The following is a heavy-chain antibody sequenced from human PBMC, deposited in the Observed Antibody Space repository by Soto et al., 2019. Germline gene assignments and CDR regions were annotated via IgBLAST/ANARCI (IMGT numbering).Heavy chain of an antibody. CDR3: APAPTGLDV. D-gene: IGHD2-2*01. CDR2: ISSSGATV. V-gene: IGHV3-48*03. Sequence: GGSLRLSCEASGFTFISYEMNWVRQAPGKGLEWVSYISSSGATVYYADSVKGRSTISRDNAKNSLSLQMNSLRVEDTAIYYCAPAPTGLDVWGQGT. J-gene: IGHJ6*02. CDR1: GFTFISYE.